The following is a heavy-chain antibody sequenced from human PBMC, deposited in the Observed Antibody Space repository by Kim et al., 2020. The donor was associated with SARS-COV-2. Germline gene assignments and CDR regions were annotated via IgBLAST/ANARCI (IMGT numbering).Heavy chain of an antibody. D-gene: IGHD3-10*01. Sequence: SETLSLTCAVYGGSFSGYYWSWIRQPPGKGLEWIGEINHSGSTNYNPSLKSRVTISVDTSKNQFSLKLSSVTAADTAVYYCARVRFRYYGSGSYPNYYGMDVWGQGTTVTVSS. J-gene: IGHJ6*02. V-gene: IGHV4-34*01. CDR3: ARVRFRYYGSGSYPNYYGMDV. CDR2: INHSGST. CDR1: GGSFSGYY.